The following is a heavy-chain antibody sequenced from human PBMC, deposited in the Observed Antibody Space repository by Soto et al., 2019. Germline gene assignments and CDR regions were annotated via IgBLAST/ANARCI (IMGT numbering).Heavy chain of an antibody. CDR2: VSPNSGNT. J-gene: IGHJ5*02. D-gene: IGHD6-6*01. CDR3: ARERYSTSSGPRGNWLDR. V-gene: IGHV1-8*01. CDR1: GYSFTNYD. Sequence: ASVKVSCKASGYSFTNYDINWVRQATGQGLEWVGWVSPNSGNTGYAQKFQGRVTMTKNTSISTVYMELSSLRSEDTAVYYCARERYSTSSGPRGNWLDRWGQGTLVTVSS.